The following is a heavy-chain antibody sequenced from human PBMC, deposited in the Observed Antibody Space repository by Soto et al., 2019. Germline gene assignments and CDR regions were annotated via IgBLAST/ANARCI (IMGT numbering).Heavy chain of an antibody. Sequence: VGSLRLSCAASGFTLSRHTMNWVRQAPGKGLEWVSFIGSRTSDIYYADSVKGRFTISRDNAKNSLYLDLTRLRAEDTAVYCCVRDYYDTSGYPNTFDMWGQGTMVTVSS. CDR1: GFTLSRHT. CDR2: IGSRTSDI. V-gene: IGHV3-21*01. J-gene: IGHJ3*02. CDR3: VRDYYDTSGYPNTFDM. D-gene: IGHD3-22*01.